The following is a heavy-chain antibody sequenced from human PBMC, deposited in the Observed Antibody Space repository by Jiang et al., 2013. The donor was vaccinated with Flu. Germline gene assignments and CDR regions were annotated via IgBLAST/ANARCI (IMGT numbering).Heavy chain of an antibody. Sequence: LLKPSETLSLTCTVSGGSISSHYWSWIRQPPGKGLEWIGYIYYSGSTNYNPSLKSRVTISVDTSKNQFSLKLSSVTAADTAVYYCARAYFDWLPHYYMDVWGKGTTVTVSS. V-gene: IGHV4-59*11. CDR3: ARAYFDWLPHYYMDV. CDR2: IYYSGST. J-gene: IGHJ6*03. D-gene: IGHD3-9*01. CDR1: GGSISSHY.